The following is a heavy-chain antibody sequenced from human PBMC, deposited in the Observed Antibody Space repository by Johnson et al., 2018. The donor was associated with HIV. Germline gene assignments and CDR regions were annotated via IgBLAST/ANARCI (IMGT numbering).Heavy chain of an antibody. V-gene: IGHV3-15*01. CDR3: TTDGRIPVAHHVAFDV. D-gene: IGHD6-19*01. J-gene: IGHJ3*01. CDR1: GFTFSNAW. CDR2: IKSKTDGGTT. Sequence: VQLVESGGGLVKPGGSLRLSCAASGFTFSNAWMSWVRQAPGRGLEWVGRIKSKTDGGTTDYAAHVKGRFTISRDDSKNTLYLQMNSLKTEDTAVYYCTTDGRIPVAHHVAFDVLGQGTMVTVSS.